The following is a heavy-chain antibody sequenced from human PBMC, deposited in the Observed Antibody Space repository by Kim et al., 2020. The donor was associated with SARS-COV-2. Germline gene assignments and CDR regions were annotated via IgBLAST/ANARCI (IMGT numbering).Heavy chain of an antibody. CDR2: IIPILGIA. CDR1: GGTFSSYA. V-gene: IGHV1-69*04. J-gene: IGHJ4*02. Sequence: SVKVSCKASGGTFSSYAISWVRQAPGQGLEWMGRIIPILGIANYAQKFQGRVTITADKSTSTAYMELSSLRSEDTAVYYCARERYGSGSYVDYWGQGTLVTVSS. CDR3: ARERYGSGSYVDY. D-gene: IGHD3-10*01.